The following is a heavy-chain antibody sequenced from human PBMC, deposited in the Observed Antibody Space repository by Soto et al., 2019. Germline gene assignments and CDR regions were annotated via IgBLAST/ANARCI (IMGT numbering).Heavy chain of an antibody. CDR1: GGTLTSSA. CDR2: ISAYNGNT. V-gene: IGHV1-18*01. J-gene: IGHJ6*02. Sequence: VKISSKASGGTLTSSAISWVRQTPGQGLEWMGWISAYNGNTNYAQKLQGRVTMTTDTSTSTAYMELRSLRSDDTAVYYCARGDSYYSDSSGHYYYHGMDVWGHGTTDPVSS. D-gene: IGHD3-22*01. CDR3: ARGDSYYSDSSGHYYYHGMDV.